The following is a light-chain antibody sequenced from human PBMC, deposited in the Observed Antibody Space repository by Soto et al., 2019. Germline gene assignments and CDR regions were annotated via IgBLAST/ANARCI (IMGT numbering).Light chain of an antibody. V-gene: IGKV2-24*01. CDR2: MVS. CDR1: ESLVHRNGNTF. J-gene: IGKJ2*01. CDR3: MQATQYPRT. Sequence: DIVMTQSPLSSPFTLGQPASVSCRSSESLVHRNGNTFLSWLQQRPGQPPRLLIYMVSNRFSGVPDRFSGSGAGTDFTLRISRVEPEDVGVYYCMQATQYPRTFGQGTKLEI.